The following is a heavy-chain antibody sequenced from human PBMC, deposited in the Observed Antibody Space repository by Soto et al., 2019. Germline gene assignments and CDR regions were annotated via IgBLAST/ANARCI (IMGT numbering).Heavy chain of an antibody. CDR3: ARGYSGNYFDF. CDR1: GYFISTGYY. V-gene: IGHV4-38-2*01. J-gene: IGHJ4*02. Sequence: PSETLSLTCAVSGYFISTGYYWAWIRQSSGKGLEWIGSTHYSGTTYYNTSLKSRVTISVDTSRNQFSLKLTSVTAADTAVYFCARGYSGNYFDFWGQGTLVTVSS. CDR2: THYSGTT. D-gene: IGHD1-26*01.